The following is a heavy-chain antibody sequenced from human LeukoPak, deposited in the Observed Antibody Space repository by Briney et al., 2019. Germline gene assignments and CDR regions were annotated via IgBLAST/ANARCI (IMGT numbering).Heavy chain of an antibody. CDR2: INTDGDRT. Sequence: GGSLRLSCAASGFTFFSYEMQWVRQAPGQGLVWVSRINTDGDRTSYADSVKGRFTISRDNAKNTLYLQVNSLRAEDTAVYYCARELPREVTLDYWGQGTLVTVSS. D-gene: IGHD2-21*02. V-gene: IGHV3-74*01. J-gene: IGHJ4*02. CDR1: GFTFFSYE. CDR3: ARELPREVTLDY.